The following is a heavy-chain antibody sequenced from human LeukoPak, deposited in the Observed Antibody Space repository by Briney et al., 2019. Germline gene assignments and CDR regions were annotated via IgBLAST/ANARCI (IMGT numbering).Heavy chain of an antibody. CDR3: ARMGYSGYGDYFDY. CDR2: ISSGSTYI. D-gene: IGHD5-12*01. Sequence: GGSLRLSCAASGFTFSSYSMNWVRQASGKGLERVSSISSGSTYIYYADSVKGRFTISRDSAKNSLYLQMNSLRAEDTAVYYCARMGYSGYGDYFDYWGQGTLVTVSS. J-gene: IGHJ4*02. CDR1: GFTFSSYS. V-gene: IGHV3-21*01.